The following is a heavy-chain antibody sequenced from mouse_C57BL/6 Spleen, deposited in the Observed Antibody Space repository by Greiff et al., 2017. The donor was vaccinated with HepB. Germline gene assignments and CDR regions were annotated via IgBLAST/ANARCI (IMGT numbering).Heavy chain of an antibody. V-gene: IGHV3-4*01. Sequence: EVQRVESGPALVKPSQTVSLTCTVTGYSFTNCNHWWIWIRQGSGRKREWIGYISSSGSTDSNPSLKSRIPITRDTSKNQLFLQLNSVTTEDIATYYCARGPTGRPFDYWGQGTTLTAAS. CDR3: ARGPTGRPFDY. J-gene: IGHJ2*01. D-gene: IGHD1-1*01. CDR1: GYSFTNCNHW. CDR2: ISSSGST.